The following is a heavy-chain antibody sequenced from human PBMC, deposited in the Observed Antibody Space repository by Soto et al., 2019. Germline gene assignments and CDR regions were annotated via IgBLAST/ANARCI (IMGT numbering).Heavy chain of an antibody. D-gene: IGHD3-3*01. CDR1: GVSISSGSYY. Sequence: SETLSLTCTVSGVSISSGSYYWSWIRQPPGEGLEWIGYIYYSGSTYYCPSLKSRVTISVDSSRNQFSLRLSSVTAADTAVYYCARGARFLAPDDWGQGTLVTVSS. V-gene: IGHV4-30-4*01. CDR3: ARGARFLAPDD. J-gene: IGHJ4*02. CDR2: IYYSGST.